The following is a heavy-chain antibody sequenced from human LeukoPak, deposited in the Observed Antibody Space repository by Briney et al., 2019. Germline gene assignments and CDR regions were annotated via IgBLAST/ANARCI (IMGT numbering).Heavy chain of an antibody. CDR1: GGTFSSYA. Sequence: SVKVSCKASGGTFSSYAISWVRQAPGQGLEWMGGIIPIFGTANYAQEFQGRVTITTDESTSTAYMELSSLRSEDTAVYYCARDSNPGGYMDLWGKGTTVTVSS. CDR3: ARDSNPGGYMDL. J-gene: IGHJ6*03. CDR2: IIPIFGTA. D-gene: IGHD2-8*01. V-gene: IGHV1-69*05.